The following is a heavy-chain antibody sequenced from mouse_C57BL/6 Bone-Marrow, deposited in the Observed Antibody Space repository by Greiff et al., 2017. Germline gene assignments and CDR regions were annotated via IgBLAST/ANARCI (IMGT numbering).Heavy chain of an antibody. D-gene: IGHD1-1*01. Sequence: VQLQQSGAELVRPGASVKLSCKASGYTFTDYYINWVKQRPGQGLEWIARIYPGSGNTYYNEKFKGKATLTAEKSSSTAYMQLSSLTSEDSAVYFCARLLLLYPYYYAMDYWGQGTSVTVSS. CDR3: ARLLLLYPYYYAMDY. J-gene: IGHJ4*01. CDR2: IYPGSGNT. V-gene: IGHV1-76*01. CDR1: GYTFTDYY.